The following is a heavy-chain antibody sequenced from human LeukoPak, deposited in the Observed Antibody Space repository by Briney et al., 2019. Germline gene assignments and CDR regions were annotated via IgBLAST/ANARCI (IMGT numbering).Heavy chain of an antibody. V-gene: IGHV4-39*01. Sequence: SETLSLTCTVSGGSNSSSTYYWGWIRQPPGKGLEWIGSISYSGSTYYNPSLKSRVTISVDTSKYQFSLKLSSVTAADTAVYYCARHSSWYGNFDYWGQGTLVTVSS. D-gene: IGHD6-13*01. CDR3: ARHSSWYGNFDY. CDR1: GGSNSSSTYY. J-gene: IGHJ4*02. CDR2: ISYSGST.